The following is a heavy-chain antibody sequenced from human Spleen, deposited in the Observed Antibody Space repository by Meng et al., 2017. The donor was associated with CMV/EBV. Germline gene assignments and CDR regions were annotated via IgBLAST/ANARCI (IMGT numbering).Heavy chain of an antibody. V-gene: IGHV3-7*01. CDR2: INEDGSEK. CDR3: VKLFDF. CDR1: GFTFRNYW. J-gene: IGHJ4*02. Sequence: GSLKISCAVSGFTFRNYWMTWVRQAPGKGLEWVANINEDGSEKNYVESVKGRFTVSRDNAKNSLRLQMNSLRVEDTAVYYCVKLFDFWGQGALVTVSS.